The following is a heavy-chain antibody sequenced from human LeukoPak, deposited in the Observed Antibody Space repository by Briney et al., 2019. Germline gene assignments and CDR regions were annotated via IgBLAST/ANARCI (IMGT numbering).Heavy chain of an antibody. CDR1: GGSISSGGYS. D-gene: IGHD2-15*01. Sequence: PSQTLSLTCAVSGGSISSGGYSWRWIRQPPGKGLEWIGYIYHSGSTYYDPSLKSRVTISVDTSKNQFSLKLSSVTAADTAVYYCARLELLLGAFDIWGQGTMVTVSS. CDR2: IYHSGST. CDR3: ARLELLLGAFDI. V-gene: IGHV4-30-2*01. J-gene: IGHJ3*02.